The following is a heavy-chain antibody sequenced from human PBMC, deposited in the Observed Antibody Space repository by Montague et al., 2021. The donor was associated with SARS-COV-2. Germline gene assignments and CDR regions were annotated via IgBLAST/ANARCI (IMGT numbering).Heavy chain of an antibody. CDR2: IHYSGST. D-gene: IGHD5-12*01. CDR3: ASLNIVARTDYYYGTDV. J-gene: IGHJ6*02. V-gene: IGHV4-39*01. Sequence: SETLSLTCTVSGDSISTSQYYWGWIRQPPGKGLEWIGTIHYSGSTYYNPSLKSRVTISEDTSKNQFSPRLSSVTAADTAVYYCASLNIVARTDYYYGTDVWGRGTTVTVSS. CDR1: GDSISTSQYY.